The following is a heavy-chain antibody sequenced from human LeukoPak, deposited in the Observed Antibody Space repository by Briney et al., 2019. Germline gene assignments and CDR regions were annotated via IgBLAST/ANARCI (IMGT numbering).Heavy chain of an antibody. CDR3: AKDFKHDFNNYGSFDS. CDR1: GFTFDDYA. D-gene: IGHD4-4*01. Sequence: GGSLRLSCAASGFTFDDYAMHWVRRAPGKGLEWVSGISWNGGTIAYADSVRGRFTVSRDNAKNSLYLQMSGLRPEDTALFFCAKDFKHDFNNYGSFDSWGPGTLVTVSS. V-gene: IGHV3-9*01. CDR2: ISWNGGTI. J-gene: IGHJ4*02.